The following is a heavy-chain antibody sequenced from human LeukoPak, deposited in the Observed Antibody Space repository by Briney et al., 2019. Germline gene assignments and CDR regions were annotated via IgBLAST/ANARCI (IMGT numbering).Heavy chain of an antibody. CDR3: TRGPNVYGSGRSWFDP. V-gene: IGHV1-2*02. J-gene: IGHJ5*02. Sequence: APVKVSCKASGYTFTGFYIHWVRQAPGQGLEWMGWINPKSGDTNYLQKLQGRVTMTRDTSISTAYMELSRLRSDDTAVYYCTRGPNVYGSGRSWFDPWGQGTLVTVSS. CDR2: INPKSGDT. CDR1: GYTFTGFY. D-gene: IGHD3-10*01.